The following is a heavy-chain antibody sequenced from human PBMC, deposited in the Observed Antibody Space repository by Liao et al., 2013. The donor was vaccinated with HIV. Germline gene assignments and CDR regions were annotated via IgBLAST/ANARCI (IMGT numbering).Heavy chain of an antibody. CDR2: IYTSGST. CDR1: GGSISSGSYY. V-gene: IGHV4-61*02. J-gene: IGHJ3*02. Sequence: QVQLQESGPGLVKPSQTLSLTCTVSGGSISSGSYYWSWIRQPAGKGLEWIGRIYTSGSTNYNPSLKSRVTISVDTSKNQFSLKLSSVTAADTAVYYCARAGLFDWNYREALDAFDIWGQGTMVTVSS. D-gene: IGHD1-7*01. CDR3: ARAGLFDWNYREALDAFDI.